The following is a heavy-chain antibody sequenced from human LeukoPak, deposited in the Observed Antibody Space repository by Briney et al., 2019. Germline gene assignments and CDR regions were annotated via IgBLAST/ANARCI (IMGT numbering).Heavy chain of an antibody. CDR3: AREGSLYDSGNYYLSWFDP. J-gene: IGHJ5*02. CDR1: GYTFNTYG. D-gene: IGHD3-22*01. V-gene: IGHV1-18*01. Sequence: GASVKVSCKTSGYTFNTYGIAWVRQAPGQGLEWMGWISAYNGNINYAQNLQDRVTMTTDTSTTTAYMELRSLRSDDTAVYYCAREGSLYDSGNYYLSWFDPWGQGTLVTVSS. CDR2: ISAYNGNI.